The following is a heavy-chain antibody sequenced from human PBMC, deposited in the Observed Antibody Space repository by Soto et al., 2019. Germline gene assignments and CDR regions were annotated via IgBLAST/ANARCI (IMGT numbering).Heavy chain of an antibody. Sequence: QVQLVQSGAEVKKPGASVKVSCKASGYTFTNYGITWVRQAPGQGLEWMGWISDYNGNTFYGKKFQGRVTMTTDTYTRTAYMELKSLISDDTAVYYCAREGYYSGSGTYSPPRYYGMDAWGQGTTVTVSS. CDR1: GYTFTNYG. D-gene: IGHD3-10*01. CDR2: ISDYNGNT. V-gene: IGHV1-18*01. CDR3: AREGYYSGSGTYSPPRYYGMDA. J-gene: IGHJ6*02.